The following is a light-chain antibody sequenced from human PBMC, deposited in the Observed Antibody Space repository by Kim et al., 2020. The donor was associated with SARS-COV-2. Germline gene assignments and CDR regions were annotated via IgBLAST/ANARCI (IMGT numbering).Light chain of an antibody. CDR1: SSNIGAGYD. CDR3: QSYDSSLSGYV. Sequence: SVLTQPPSVSGAPGQRVTIACTRTSSNIGAGYDVHWYQQLPGRAPKLLMYGNSNRPSGVPDRFSGSKSGTSASLAITGLQAEDEADYYCQSYDSSLSGYVFGTGTKVTVL. J-gene: IGLJ1*01. CDR2: GNS. V-gene: IGLV1-40*01.